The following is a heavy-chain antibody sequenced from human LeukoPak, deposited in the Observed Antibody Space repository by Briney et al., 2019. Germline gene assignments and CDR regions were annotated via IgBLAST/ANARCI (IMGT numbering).Heavy chain of an antibody. CDR1: GYTFTAYY. Sequence: ASVKVSCKASGYTFTAYYMHWVRQAPGQGLEWMGWINPNSGGTNYAQKFQGRVTMTRDTSISTAYMELSRLRSDDTAVYYCARGSIQLWSYYFDYWGQGTLVTVSS. CDR3: ARGSIQLWSYYFDY. CDR2: INPNSGGT. J-gene: IGHJ4*02. D-gene: IGHD5-18*01. V-gene: IGHV1-2*02.